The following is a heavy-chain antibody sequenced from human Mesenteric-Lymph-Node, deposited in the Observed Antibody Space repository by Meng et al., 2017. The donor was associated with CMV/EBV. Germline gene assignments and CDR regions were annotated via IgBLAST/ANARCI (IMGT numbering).Heavy chain of an antibody. CDR1: GFAVSSSY. CDR2: IYSGGTT. Sequence: GESLKISCATSGFAVSSSYMTWVRQAPGKGLEWVSVIYSGGTTYYADSVKGRFTISRDNSKNTLYLQMNSLRAEDTAVYFCARGPRTIVAGGRVAPLDYWGQGTLVTVSS. CDR3: ARGPRTIVAGGRVAPLDY. V-gene: IGHV3-53*01. J-gene: IGHJ4*02. D-gene: IGHD4-11*01.